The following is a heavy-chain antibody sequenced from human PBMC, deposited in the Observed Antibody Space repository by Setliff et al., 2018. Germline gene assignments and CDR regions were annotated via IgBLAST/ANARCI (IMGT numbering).Heavy chain of an antibody. CDR1: GFTFSTIW. CDR3: GRGGWFAN. V-gene: IGHV3-7*01. Sequence: GGSLRLSCAASGFTFSTIWMSWARQAPGKGLEWVANIKEDGSEKYYVDSVKGRFTISRDNAKESLYLQMNSLRAEDTAVYYCGRGGWFANWCQGTLVTVSS. CDR2: IKEDGSEK. J-gene: IGHJ5*02.